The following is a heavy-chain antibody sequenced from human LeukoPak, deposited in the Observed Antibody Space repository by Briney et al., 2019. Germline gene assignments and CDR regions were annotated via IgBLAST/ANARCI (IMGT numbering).Heavy chain of an antibody. D-gene: IGHD6-19*01. J-gene: IGHJ4*02. CDR1: GGSFSGYY. Sequence: PSETLSLTCAVYGGSFSGYYWSWIRQPPGKGLEWLGEINHSGSTNYNPSLKSRVTISIDTSKNQFSLKLSSMTAADTAVYYCTSLDIAVAGTSFDYWGQGTLVTVSS. CDR2: INHSGST. CDR3: TSLDIAVAGTSFDY. V-gene: IGHV4-34*01.